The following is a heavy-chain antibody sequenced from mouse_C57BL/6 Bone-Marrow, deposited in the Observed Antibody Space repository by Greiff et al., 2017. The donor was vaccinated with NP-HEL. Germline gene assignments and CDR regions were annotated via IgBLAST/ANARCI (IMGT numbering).Heavy chain of an antibody. CDR3: TTHYYGSRTDY. Sequence: EVMLVESGAELVRPGASVKLSCTASGFNIKDDYMHWVKQRPEQGLEWIGWIDPENGDTEYASKFQGKATITADTSSNTAYLQLSSLTSEDTAVYYCTTHYYGSRTDYWGQGTTLTVSS. J-gene: IGHJ2*01. CDR2: IDPENGDT. V-gene: IGHV14-4*01. CDR1: GFNIKDDY. D-gene: IGHD1-1*01.